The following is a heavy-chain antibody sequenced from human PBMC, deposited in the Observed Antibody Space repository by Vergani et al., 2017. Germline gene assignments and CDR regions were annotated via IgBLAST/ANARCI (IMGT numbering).Heavy chain of an antibody. CDR3: ARGWTNVVDFWSGYYPFNYYYYYMDV. Sequence: QVQLVQSGAEVKKPGASVKVSCKASGYTFNSYGINWVRQAPGQGLEWMGWISTYNGNTNYAQKHQGRVTMTTDTSTSTAYMELRSLRSDDTAVYYCARGWTNVVDFWSGYYPFNYYYYYMDVWGKGTTVTVSS. CDR2: ISTYNGNT. CDR1: GYTFNSYG. J-gene: IGHJ6*03. D-gene: IGHD3-3*01. V-gene: IGHV1-18*04.